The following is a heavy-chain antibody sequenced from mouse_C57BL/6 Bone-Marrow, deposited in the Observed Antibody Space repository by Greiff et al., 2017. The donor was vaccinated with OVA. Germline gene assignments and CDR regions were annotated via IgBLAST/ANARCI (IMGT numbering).Heavy chain of an antibody. CDR3: ARLRRFDY. Sequence: QVQLQQSGAELARPGASVQMSCKASGYTFTSYTMHWVKQRPGQGLEWIGYINPSSGYTKYNQKFKDKATLTADKSSSTAYMQLSSLASEDSAVYYCARLRRFDYWGQGTTLTVSS. CDR1: GYTFTSYT. V-gene: IGHV1-4*01. CDR2: INPSSGYT. D-gene: IGHD2-12*01. J-gene: IGHJ2*01.